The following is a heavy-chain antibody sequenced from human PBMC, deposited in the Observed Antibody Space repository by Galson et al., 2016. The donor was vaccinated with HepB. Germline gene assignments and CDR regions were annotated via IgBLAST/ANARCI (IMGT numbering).Heavy chain of an antibody. CDR2: IYHRGHT. D-gene: IGHD2-2*01. CDR3: ATKPDAIYHFDL. CDR1: GYSMNGDYW. J-gene: IGHJ4*02. Sequence: SETLSLTCAVSGYSMNGDYWWAWIRQPPGKGLEWLGYIYHRGHTYYNPSLKSRVTMSVDTSKCQFSLELSSVTAVDTAVYYCATKPDAIYHFDLWGRGTLVTVSS. V-gene: IGHV4-28*01.